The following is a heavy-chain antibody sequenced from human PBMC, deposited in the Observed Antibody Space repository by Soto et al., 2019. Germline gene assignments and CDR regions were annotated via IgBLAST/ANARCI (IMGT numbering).Heavy chain of an antibody. CDR1: GFSFSDYY. CDR3: AGSPLTAVGGGAYFDY. CDR2: IRSSSSYT. Sequence: QVQLVESGGGLVKPGGSLRLSCAASGFSFSDYYMSWIRQSPGKGLEWVSYIRSSSSYTNYADSVKGRFTISRDNAKNTLYLQTDSLRVEDTAVYYCAGSPLTAVGGGAYFDYGGQGTLVTVSS. V-gene: IGHV3-11*05. D-gene: IGHD3-16*01. J-gene: IGHJ4*02.